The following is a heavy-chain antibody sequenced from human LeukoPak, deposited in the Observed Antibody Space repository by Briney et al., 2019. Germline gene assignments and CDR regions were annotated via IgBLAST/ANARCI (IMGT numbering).Heavy chain of an antibody. CDR2: ISGSGGST. J-gene: IGHJ3*02. V-gene: IGHV3-23*01. CDR1: GFTFSSYA. D-gene: IGHD5-24*01. Sequence: GGSLRLSCAASGFTFSSYAMSWVRQAPGKGLEWVSGISGSGGSTYQADSVKGRFTISRDNSKNTLYLQMNSLRAEDTAVYYCAKGGEGRRWLQSHPDVFDMSGQGTMVTVSS. CDR3: AKGGEGRRWLQSHPDVFDM.